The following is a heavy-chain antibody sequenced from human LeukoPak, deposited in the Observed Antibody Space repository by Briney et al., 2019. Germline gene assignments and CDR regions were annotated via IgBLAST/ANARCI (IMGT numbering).Heavy chain of an antibody. J-gene: IGHJ4*02. D-gene: IGHD2-8*01. CDR3: AKDLATKYALDY. CDR1: GFTFSSNA. V-gene: IGHV3-30*18. CDR2: ISHEGSTI. Sequence: GGSLRLSCAASGFTFSSNAMHWVGQPPGRRLEYVAFISHEGSTIYYADSVKGRFTISRDNSKNTLSLQMHSLRAEDTAVYYCAKDLATKYALDYWGQGTLVTVSP.